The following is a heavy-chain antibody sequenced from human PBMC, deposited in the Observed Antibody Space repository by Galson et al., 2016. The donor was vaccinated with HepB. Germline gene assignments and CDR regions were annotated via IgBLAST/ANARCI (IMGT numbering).Heavy chain of an antibody. CDR1: GFTFSSYW. D-gene: IGHD2-21*01. CDR3: AKGSVISLGGGTKSFGMDV. Sequence: SLRLSCAASGFTFSSYWMHWVRQAPGKGLVWVSRINSDGSSTSYADSVKGRFSISRDNSANMVFLEMSSLRVEDTAQYFCAKGSVISLGGGTKSFGMDVWGQGTTVTVSS. CDR2: INSDGSST. V-gene: IGHV3-74*01. J-gene: IGHJ6*02.